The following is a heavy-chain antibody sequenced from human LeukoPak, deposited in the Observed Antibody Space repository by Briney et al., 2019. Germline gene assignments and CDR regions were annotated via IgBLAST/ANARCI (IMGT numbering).Heavy chain of an antibody. J-gene: IGHJ6*02. D-gene: IGHD2-8*02. Sequence: GGSLRLPCAASGFTLSGYWMHWVRQAPGEGLVWFSRIDPDGITTNYADSVKGRFTTSRDNARTTLYPQMNSLTAEDTALYYCTRVQAGRSGLMDVWGRGTTVTVSS. CDR1: GFTLSGYW. CDR2: IDPDGITT. CDR3: TRVQAGRSGLMDV. V-gene: IGHV3-74*01.